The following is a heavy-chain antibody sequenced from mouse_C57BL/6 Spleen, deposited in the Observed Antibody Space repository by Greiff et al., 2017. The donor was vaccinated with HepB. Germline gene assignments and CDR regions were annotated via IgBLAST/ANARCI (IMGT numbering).Heavy chain of an antibody. CDR3: ARQGGSSLDWYFDV. V-gene: IGHV5-6*01. D-gene: IGHD1-1*01. Sequence: EVKLMESGGDLVKPGGSLKLSCAASGFPFSSYGMSGVRQPPDKRLEWVATISSGGSYTYYPDNGKGRFTISSDNAKNTQYLQMSSLKSEDTAMYYWARQGGSSLDWYFDVWGTGTTVTVSS. CDR2: ISSGGSYT. CDR1: GFPFSSYG. J-gene: IGHJ1*03.